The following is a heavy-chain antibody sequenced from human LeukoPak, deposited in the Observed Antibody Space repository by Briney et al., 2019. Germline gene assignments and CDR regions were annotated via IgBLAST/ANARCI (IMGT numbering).Heavy chain of an antibody. CDR1: GFPFSSYA. D-gene: IGHD3-3*01. CDR2: ISASGGST. J-gene: IGHJ5*02. V-gene: IGHV3-23*01. Sequence: GGSLRLSCAASGFPFSSYAMNWVRQPPGKGLEWGSIISASGGSTYYADSVKGRFTISRDNSKNTLYLQMDSLRPEDKAVYYCAKDRFSGSWGQGTLVTVSS. CDR3: AKDRFSGS.